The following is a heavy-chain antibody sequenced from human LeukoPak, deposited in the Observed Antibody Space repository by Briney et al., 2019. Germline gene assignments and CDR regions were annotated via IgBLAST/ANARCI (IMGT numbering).Heavy chain of an antibody. CDR3: AKSEAYCGGDCYSSEYFQH. J-gene: IGHJ1*01. CDR1: GFTFSSYA. D-gene: IGHD2-21*02. V-gene: IGHV3-23*01. CDR2: ISGSGGST. Sequence: GGPLRLSCAASGFTFSSYAMSWVRQAPGKGLEWVSAISGSGGSTYYADSVKGRFTISRDNSKNTLYLQMNSLRAEDTAVYYCAKSEAYCGGDCYSSEYFQHWGQGTLVTVSS.